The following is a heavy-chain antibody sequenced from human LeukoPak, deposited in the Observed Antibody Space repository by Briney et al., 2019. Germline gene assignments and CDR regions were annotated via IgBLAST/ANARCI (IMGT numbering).Heavy chain of an antibody. CDR1: GGSISSYY. CDR2: IYYSGST. V-gene: IGHV4-59*01. D-gene: IGHD3-10*01. CDR3: ASMDYYYGMDV. J-gene: IGHJ6*02. Sequence: SETLSLTCTVSGGSISSYYWSWIRQPPGKGLEWIGYIYYSGSTNYNPSLKSRVTISVDTPKNQFSLKLSSVTAADTAVYYCASMDYYYGMDVWGQGTTVTVSS.